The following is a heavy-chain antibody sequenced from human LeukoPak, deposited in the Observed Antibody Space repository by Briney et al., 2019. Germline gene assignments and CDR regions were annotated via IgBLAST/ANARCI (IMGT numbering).Heavy chain of an antibody. CDR3: ARDLDYGEKSEDY. D-gene: IGHD4/OR15-4a*01. J-gene: IGHJ4*02. Sequence: ASVKVSCKASGFTFINYYMHWVRQAPGQGLEWLGIINLSGGSTHYPQKFQDRVTMTRDTSASTVYMELSSLRSEDTAVYYCARDLDYGEKSEDYWGQGTLVTVSS. V-gene: IGHV1-46*01. CDR2: INLSGGST. CDR1: GFTFINYY.